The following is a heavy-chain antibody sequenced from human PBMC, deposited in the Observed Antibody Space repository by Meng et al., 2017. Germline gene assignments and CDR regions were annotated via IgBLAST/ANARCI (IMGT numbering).Heavy chain of an antibody. V-gene: IGHV1-2*06. Sequence: LVQAGAGVTKPGASGKVSCKPSGYNFPDYYMSWVRRAPGQWLEWIGRINPKSGDTHYAQKSQARVTMTGDTSISTAHMELSGLRSDDTAMYYCARDEDISAAGKLFGDYWGQGTLVTVSS. CDR1: GYNFPDYY. D-gene: IGHD6-25*01. CDR3: ARDEDISAAGKLFGDY. J-gene: IGHJ4*02. CDR2: INPKSGDT.